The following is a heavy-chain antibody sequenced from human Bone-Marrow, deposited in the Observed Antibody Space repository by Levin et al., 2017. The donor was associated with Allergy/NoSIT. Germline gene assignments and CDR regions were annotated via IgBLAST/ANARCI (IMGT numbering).Heavy chain of an antibody. CDR1: GGSFSGYY. CDR2: INHSGDT. J-gene: IGHJ5*02. V-gene: IGHV4-34*01. CDR3: AIVVMTDHKPGGWFDP. D-gene: IGHD2-21*02. Sequence: SETLSLTCAVYGGSFSGYYWSWIRQPPGKGLEWIGEINHSGDTNYSPSLRSRVSISIDTSKNQFSLRLRSVTAADTAVYYCAIVVMTDHKPGGWFDPWGQGTLVTVSS.